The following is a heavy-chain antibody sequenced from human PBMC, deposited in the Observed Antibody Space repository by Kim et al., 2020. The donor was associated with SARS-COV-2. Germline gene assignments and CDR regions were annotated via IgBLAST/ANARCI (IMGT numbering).Heavy chain of an antibody. CDR1: GFTFSHYW. CDR2: IKEDGTTK. CDR3: ARIGYSSSSMDY. D-gene: IGHD6-6*01. V-gene: IGHV3-7*01. Sequence: GGFLRLSCAASGFTFSHYWMSWVRQAPGKGLEWVANIKEDGTTKYYVESVKGRFTFSRDNAKNLAYLQMNSLRADDTAVYYCARIGYSSSSMDYWGQGTLVTDPS. J-gene: IGHJ4*02.